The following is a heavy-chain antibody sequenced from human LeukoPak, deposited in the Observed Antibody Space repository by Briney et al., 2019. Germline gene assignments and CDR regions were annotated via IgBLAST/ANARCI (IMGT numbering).Heavy chain of an antibody. J-gene: IGHJ6*03. V-gene: IGHV1-46*01. D-gene: IGHD6-13*01. CDR3: ARDWRQLGSYYHYYMDV. CDR1: GYTFTSYY. CDR2: INPSGGST. Sequence: GASVKVSCKASGYTFTSYYMHWVRQAPGQGLEWMGIINPSGGSTSYAQKFQGRVTMTRDTSTSTVYMELSSLRSEDTAVYYCARDWRQLGSYYHYYMDVWGKGTTVTVSS.